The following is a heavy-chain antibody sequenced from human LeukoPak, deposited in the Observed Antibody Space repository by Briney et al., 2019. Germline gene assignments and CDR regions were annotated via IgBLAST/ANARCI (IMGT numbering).Heavy chain of an antibody. Sequence: GGSLRLSCAASGFTFDDYAMHWVRQAPGKGLEWVSGISWNSGSIGYADSVKGRFTISRDNAKNSLYLQMNSLRAEDMALYYCAKSAGVLLLSAFDIWGQGTMVTVSS. CDR3: AKSAGVLLLSAFDI. CDR1: GFTFDDYA. CDR2: ISWNSGSI. D-gene: IGHD2-2*01. J-gene: IGHJ3*02. V-gene: IGHV3-9*03.